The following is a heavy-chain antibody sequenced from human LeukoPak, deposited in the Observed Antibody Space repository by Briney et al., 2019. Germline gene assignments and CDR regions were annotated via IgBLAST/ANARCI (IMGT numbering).Heavy chain of an antibody. CDR2: IKEDGSVR. D-gene: IGHD3-10*02. V-gene: IGHV3-7*01. Sequence: GGSLTLSCAASGFTFSSYWMAWVRQAPGKGLEWVASIKEDGSVRYYVNSVKGRFTISRDNAKSSMYLQMNSLRAEDTAVYYCARGDVSRKRYGVDVRGQGTTVSVSS. CDR1: GFTFSSYW. J-gene: IGHJ6*02. CDR3: ARGDVSRKRYGVDV.